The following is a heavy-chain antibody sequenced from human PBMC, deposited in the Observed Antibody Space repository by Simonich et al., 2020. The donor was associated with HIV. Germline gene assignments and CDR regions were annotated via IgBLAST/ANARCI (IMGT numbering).Heavy chain of an antibody. Sequence: QVQLQQWGAGLLKPSETLSLTCAVYGGSFSGYYWSWIRQPPGQGLAWIGEINHSGITNYNPSLNSRGTISVDTSKNQFSLKLSSVTAADTAVYYCARRHPTTVTTPYFDYWGQGTLVTVSS. CDR2: INHSGIT. CDR3: ARRHPTTVTTPYFDY. V-gene: IGHV4-34*01. J-gene: IGHJ4*02. CDR1: GGSFSGYY. D-gene: IGHD4-17*01.